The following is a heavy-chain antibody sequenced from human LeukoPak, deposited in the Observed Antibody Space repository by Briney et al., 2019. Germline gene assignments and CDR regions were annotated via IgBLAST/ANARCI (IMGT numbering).Heavy chain of an antibody. V-gene: IGHV1-69*05. J-gene: IGHJ4*02. CDR1: GYTFTGYH. CDR2: IIPIFGTA. Sequence: GASVKVSCKASGYTFTGYHMHWVRQAPGQGLEWMGGIIPIFGTANYAQKFQGRVTITTDESTSTAYMELSSLRSEDTAVYYCAREGREAAMGYWGQGTLVTVSS. CDR3: AREGREAAMGY. D-gene: IGHD2-8*01.